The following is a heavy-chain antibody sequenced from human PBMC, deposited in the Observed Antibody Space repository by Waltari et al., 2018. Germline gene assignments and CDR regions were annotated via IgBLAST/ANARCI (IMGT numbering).Heavy chain of an antibody. J-gene: IGHJ4*02. Sequence: EAQLVQSGGGLAQPGGSLRLSCVASGFTFSNSEMNWVRQAPGKVMELSSYISDTGGTTYYTDSVKGRFTISRENAKNSLYLQMNSLRAEDTAVYYCARDVAVAGTDFDYWGQGTLVTVSS. CDR3: ARDVAVAGTDFDY. CDR1: GFTFSNSE. D-gene: IGHD6-19*01. CDR2: ISDTGGTT. V-gene: IGHV3-48*03.